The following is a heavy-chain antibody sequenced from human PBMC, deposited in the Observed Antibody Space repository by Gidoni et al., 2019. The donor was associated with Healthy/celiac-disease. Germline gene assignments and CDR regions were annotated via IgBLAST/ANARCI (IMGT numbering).Heavy chain of an antibody. CDR3: ARETTGNYFDY. CDR2: INPIGGST. V-gene: IGHV1-46*01. J-gene: IGHJ4*02. CDR1: GYTFTSYY. D-gene: IGHD4-17*01. Sequence: QVQLVQSGAEVKKPGASVTVSCKASGYTFTSYYMHWVRQAPGQGLEWMGIINPIGGSTSYAQKFQGRVTMTRDTSTSTVYMELSSLRSEDTAVYYCARETTGNYFDYWGQGTLVTVSS.